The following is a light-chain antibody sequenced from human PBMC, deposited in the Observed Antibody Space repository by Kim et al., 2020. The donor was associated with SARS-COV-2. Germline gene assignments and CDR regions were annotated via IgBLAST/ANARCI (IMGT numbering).Light chain of an antibody. CDR1: SLQCKY. V-gene: IGLV3-1*01. CDR2: QDN. J-gene: IGLJ2*01. Sequence: VTPGETAAISCTGDSLQCKYLCWYQRTAGHSPVLVPYQDNKRPTGIPERVSGSNSGNTATLTISGTQAMDEADYYCQAWDNSLGVFGAGTKLTVL. CDR3: QAWDNSLGV.